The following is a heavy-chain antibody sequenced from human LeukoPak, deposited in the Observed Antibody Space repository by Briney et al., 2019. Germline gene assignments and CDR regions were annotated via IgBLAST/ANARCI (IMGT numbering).Heavy chain of an antibody. Sequence: PSETLSLTCAVSGYSISSGYYWGWIRQPPGKGLEWIGSIHHSGSTYYNPSLKSRVTISVDTSKNQFSLKLSSVTAADTAVYYCARLLYDFWSGYYWFDPWGQGTLVTVSS. CDR1: GYSISSGYY. CDR2: IHHSGST. D-gene: IGHD3-3*01. CDR3: ARLLYDFWSGYYWFDP. J-gene: IGHJ5*02. V-gene: IGHV4-38-2*01.